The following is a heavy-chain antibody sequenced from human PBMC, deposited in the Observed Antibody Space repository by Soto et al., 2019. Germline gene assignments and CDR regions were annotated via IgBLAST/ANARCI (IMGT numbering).Heavy chain of an antibody. CDR2: ISAYNGNT. CDR1: GYTFTSYG. V-gene: IGHV1-18*01. D-gene: IGHD3-22*01. Sequence: ASVKVSCKASGYTFTSYGISWVRQAPGQGLEWMGWISAYNGNTNYAQKLQGRVTMNTDTSTSTAYMELRSLRSDDTAVYYCARDSSLVVITPYYFDYWGQGTLVTVSS. CDR3: ARDSSLVVITPYYFDY. J-gene: IGHJ4*02.